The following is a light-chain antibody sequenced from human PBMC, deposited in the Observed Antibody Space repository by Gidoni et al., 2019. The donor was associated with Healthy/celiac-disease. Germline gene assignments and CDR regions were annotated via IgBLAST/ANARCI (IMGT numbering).Light chain of an antibody. Sequence: DIQWTQSPSFLSASVGDRVTITCRASQGISSYLAWYQQKPGKAPKLLIYAASTLQSGVPSRFSGSVSGTAFTLTISSLQPEDFATYYCQQLGTFGQGTELEIK. J-gene: IGKJ2*01. V-gene: IGKV1-9*01. CDR2: AAS. CDR3: QQLGT. CDR1: QGISSY.